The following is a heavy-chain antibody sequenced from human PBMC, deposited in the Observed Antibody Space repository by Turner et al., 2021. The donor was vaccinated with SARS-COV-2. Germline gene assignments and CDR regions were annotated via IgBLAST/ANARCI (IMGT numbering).Heavy chain of an antibody. CDR1: GFIFSNSN. J-gene: IGHJ4*02. D-gene: IGHD1-20*01. Sequence: QVQLVESGGGVVQPGRSLRLSCAAPGFIFSNSNMHWVRQAPGKGLEWVAIISFEGSSEYYADSVKGRFTISRDNSKNTLYLQMNSLRAEDTAVYYCARSRGYNDCWGQGTLVTVSS. CDR2: ISFEGSSE. V-gene: IGHV3-30*03. CDR3: ARSRGYNDC.